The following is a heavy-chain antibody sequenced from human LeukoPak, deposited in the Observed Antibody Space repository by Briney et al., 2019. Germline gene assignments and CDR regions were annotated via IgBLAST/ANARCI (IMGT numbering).Heavy chain of an antibody. CDR1: GYTFTSYD. D-gene: IGHD3-22*01. CDR2: IIPILGIA. V-gene: IGHV1-69*04. J-gene: IGHJ5*02. CDR3: ARGGDYYDSRDDP. Sequence: GASVKVSCKASGYTFTSYDINWVRQAPGQGLEWMGRIIPILGIANYAQKFQGRVTITADKSTSTAYMELSSLRSEDTAVYYCARGGDYYDSRDDPWGQGTLVTVSS.